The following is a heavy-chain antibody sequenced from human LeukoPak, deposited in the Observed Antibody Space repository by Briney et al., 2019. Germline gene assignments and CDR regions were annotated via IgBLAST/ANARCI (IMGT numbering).Heavy chain of an antibody. CDR1: GFTFSSYG. J-gene: IGHJ4*02. D-gene: IGHD3-16*01. CDR3: ARDGGLPPSFDY. CDR2: IWYDGSNK. V-gene: IGHV3-33*01. Sequence: GGSLRLSCAASGFTFSSYGMHWVRQAPGKGVEWVAVIWYDGSNKYYADSVKGRLTISRDNSKNTLYLQMNSLRAEDTAVYYCARDGGLPPSFDYWGQGSLVTVSS.